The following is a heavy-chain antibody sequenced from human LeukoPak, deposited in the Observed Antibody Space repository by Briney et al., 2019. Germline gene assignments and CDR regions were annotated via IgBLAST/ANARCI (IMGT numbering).Heavy chain of an antibody. CDR1: GGSISSTNYY. D-gene: IGHD3-22*01. V-gene: IGHV4-39*01. CDR2: VYYSGST. Sequence: SETLSLTCTVSGGSISSTNYYWGWIRQPPGRGLEWIGSVYYSGSTYSNPSLKSRVTVSVDTSKRQFSLKLTSVTAADTAVYYCARLYHDSRGYYWFDPWGQGTLVTVSS. CDR3: ARLYHDSRGYYWFDP. J-gene: IGHJ5*02.